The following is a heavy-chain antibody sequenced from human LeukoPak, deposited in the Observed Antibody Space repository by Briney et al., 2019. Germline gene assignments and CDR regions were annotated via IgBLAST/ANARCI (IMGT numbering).Heavy chain of an antibody. CDR1: GFTFSSYG. CDR2: IRYDGSNK. J-gene: IGHJ4*02. Sequence: PGGSLRLSCAPSGFTFSSYGMNWVRQAPGKGLEWVAFIRYDGSNKYYADSVKGRFTISRDNSKNTLYLQMNSLRADDTAVYYCAKDQGGLWYFDYWGQGTLVTVSS. D-gene: IGHD5-18*01. CDR3: AKDQGGLWYFDY. V-gene: IGHV3-30*02.